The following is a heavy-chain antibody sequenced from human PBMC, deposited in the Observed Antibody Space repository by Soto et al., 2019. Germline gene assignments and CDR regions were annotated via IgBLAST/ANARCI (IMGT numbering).Heavy chain of an antibody. Sequence: GGSLRLSCAAPGFTFSSYAMSWVRQAPGKGLEWVSAISGSGGSTYYADSVKGRFTISRDNSKNTLYLQMNSLRAEDTAVYYCAKWSLWWREKGFDPWGQGTLVTVSS. J-gene: IGHJ5*02. CDR1: GFTFSSYA. CDR3: AKWSLWWREKGFDP. V-gene: IGHV3-23*01. CDR2: ISGSGGST. D-gene: IGHD2-21*01.